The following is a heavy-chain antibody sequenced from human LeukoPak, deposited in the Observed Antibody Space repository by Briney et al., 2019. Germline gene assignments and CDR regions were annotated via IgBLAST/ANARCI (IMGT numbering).Heavy chain of an antibody. Sequence: GESLKISCKGSGYSFTSYWIGWVRQMPGKGLEWMGIIYPGDSDTRYSPSFQGQVTISADKSISTAYLQWSSLKASDTAMYYCARAVPERLSRDLLWFGEMFGFDPWGQGTLVTVSS. CDR3: ARAVPERLSRDLLWFGEMFGFDP. V-gene: IGHV5-51*01. J-gene: IGHJ5*02. CDR2: IYPGDSDT. CDR1: GYSFTSYW. D-gene: IGHD3-10*01.